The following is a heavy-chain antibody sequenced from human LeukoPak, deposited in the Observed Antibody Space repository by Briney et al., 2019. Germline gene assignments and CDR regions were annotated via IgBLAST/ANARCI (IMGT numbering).Heavy chain of an antibody. V-gene: IGHV3-7*01. D-gene: IGHD3-10*01. CDR1: GFTFSSYW. CDR2: INKDGSGK. J-gene: IGHJ4*02. CDR3: ARDDYGSGSYQY. Sequence: PGGSLKLSCAASGFTFSSYWMSWVRQAPGKGLEWVASINKDGSGKYYLDSVRGRFTISRDNAENSLFLQMNSLRAEDTAVYYCARDDYGSGSYQYWGQGTLVTVSS.